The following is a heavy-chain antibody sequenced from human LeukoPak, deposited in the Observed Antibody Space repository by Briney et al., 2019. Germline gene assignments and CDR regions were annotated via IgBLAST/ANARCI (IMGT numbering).Heavy chain of an antibody. CDR3: ASIAADWNFDY. V-gene: IGHV3-30*04. D-gene: IGHD6-13*01. CDR2: ISYDGSNK. Sequence: PGGSLRLSCAASGFTFSSYAMHWVRQAPGKGLEWVAVISYDGSNKYYADSVKGRFTISRDNSKNTLYLQMNSLRAEDTAVYYCASIAADWNFDYWGQGTLVTVSS. J-gene: IGHJ4*02. CDR1: GFTFSSYA.